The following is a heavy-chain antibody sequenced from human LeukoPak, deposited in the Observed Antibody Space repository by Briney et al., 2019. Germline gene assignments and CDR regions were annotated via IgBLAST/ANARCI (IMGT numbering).Heavy chain of an antibody. D-gene: IGHD2-21*01. Sequence: PGGSLRLSCAASGFSFSDYYMSWIRQAPGKGLEWVSAISGSGGSTYYADSVMGRFTISRDNSKNTLYLQMNSLRAEDTAVYYCAKGVILLDYWGQGTLVTVSS. J-gene: IGHJ4*02. CDR3: AKGVILLDY. CDR1: GFSFSDYY. CDR2: ISGSGGST. V-gene: IGHV3-23*01.